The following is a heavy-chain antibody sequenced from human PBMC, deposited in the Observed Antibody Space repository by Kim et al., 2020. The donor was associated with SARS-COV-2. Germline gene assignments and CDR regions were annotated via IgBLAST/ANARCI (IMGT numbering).Heavy chain of an antibody. CDR2: IHSSGSST. V-gene: IGHV3-48*03. Sequence: GGSLRLSCAASGFTFNNYDMNWVRQAPGKGLEWVSYIHSSGSSTEYADSVRDRFTISRDNARKSLYLQMNSLRADDTALYYCTRDNNQVADFDSWGQGTL. CDR1: GFTFNNYD. J-gene: IGHJ4*02. CDR3: TRDNNQVADFDS. D-gene: IGHD5-12*01.